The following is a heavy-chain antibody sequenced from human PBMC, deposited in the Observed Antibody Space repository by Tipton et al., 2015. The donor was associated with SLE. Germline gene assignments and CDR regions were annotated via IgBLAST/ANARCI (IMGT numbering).Heavy chain of an antibody. CDR2: INWNSDNR. Sequence: SLRLSCAAYGLTFNDYAMHWVRQAPGRGLEWVSGINWNSDNRGYADSVKGRFTISRDNAKNSLYLQINSLRPEDTALYYCAKDIGNSGYLFDYWGQGALVTVSS. D-gene: IGHD5-12*01. V-gene: IGHV3-9*01. CDR1: GLTFNDYA. J-gene: IGHJ4*02. CDR3: AKDIGNSGYLFDY.